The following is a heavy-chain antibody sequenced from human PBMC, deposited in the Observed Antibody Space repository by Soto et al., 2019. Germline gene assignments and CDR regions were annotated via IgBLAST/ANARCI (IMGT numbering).Heavy chain of an antibody. Sequence: QVQLQESGPGLVKPSQTRSLTCTVSGVSISSGDYYWSWIRQPPGQGLEWIGYIYYSGSTYYNPSLKSRVTISVDTSQNQFSLNLSSVTAAATAVYYCARAGVATIYHGKNWFDPWGQGTLVTVSS. V-gene: IGHV4-30-4*01. D-gene: IGHD5-12*01. J-gene: IGHJ5*02. CDR2: IYYSGST. CDR3: ARAGVATIYHGKNWFDP. CDR1: GVSISSGDYY.